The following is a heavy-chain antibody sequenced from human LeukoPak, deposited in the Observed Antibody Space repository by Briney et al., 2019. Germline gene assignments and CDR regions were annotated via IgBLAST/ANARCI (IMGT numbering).Heavy chain of an antibody. CDR1: GFTFSSYS. V-gene: IGHV3-21*04. CDR3: AKVMKGSERLTMVRGVIIKTAGLYYMDV. D-gene: IGHD3-10*01. CDR2: ISSSSSSR. J-gene: IGHJ6*03. Sequence: PGGSLRLSCAASGFTFSSYSMNWVRQAPGKGLEWVSSISSSSSSRYYADSVKGRFTISRDNSKNTVYLQMNSLRAEDTAVYYCAKVMKGSERLTMVRGVIIKTAGLYYMDVWGKGTTVTVSS.